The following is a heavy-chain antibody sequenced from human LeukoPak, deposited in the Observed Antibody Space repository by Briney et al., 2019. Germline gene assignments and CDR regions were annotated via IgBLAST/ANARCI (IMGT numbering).Heavy chain of an antibody. CDR2: IRSDASNE. D-gene: IGHD1-26*01. Sequence: GSLRLSCVASGVTFSSYGMHWVRQAPGKGLEWVAFIRSDASNEYYIDSVKGRFTLSRDNSKNTLYLQMNSLRVEDTALYYCAKDSAVSGSYPDASDIWGQGTMVTVSS. J-gene: IGHJ3*02. CDR1: GVTFSSYG. V-gene: IGHV3-30*02. CDR3: AKDSAVSGSYPDASDI.